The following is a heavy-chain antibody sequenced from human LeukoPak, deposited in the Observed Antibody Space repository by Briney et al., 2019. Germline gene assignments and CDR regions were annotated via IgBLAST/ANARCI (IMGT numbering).Heavy chain of an antibody. CDR1: GGTFSSYA. CDR3: ARSLENSHYYYGMDV. J-gene: IGHJ6*02. D-gene: IGHD1/OR15-1a*01. V-gene: IGHV1-69*13. Sequence: SVKVSCKASGGTFSSYAISWVRQAPGQGLEWMGRIIPIFGTANYAQKFQGRVTITADESTSTAYMELSGLRSEDTAVYYCARSLENSHYYYGMDVWGQGTTVTVSS. CDR2: IIPIFGTA.